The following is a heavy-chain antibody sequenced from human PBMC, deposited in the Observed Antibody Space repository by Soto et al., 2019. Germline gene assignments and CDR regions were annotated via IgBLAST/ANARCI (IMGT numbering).Heavy chain of an antibody. CDR2: IYHSGST. J-gene: IGHJ5*02. D-gene: IGHD1-26*01. CDR3: ARTPTP. CDR1: GGPLSSYS. V-gene: IGHV4-59*12. Sequence: PSETLSLTCTVSGGPLSSYSWSWIRQPPGKGLEWIGYIYHSGSTYYNPSLKSRVTISVDRSKNQFSLKLSSVTAADTAVYYCARTPTPWGQGTLVTVSS.